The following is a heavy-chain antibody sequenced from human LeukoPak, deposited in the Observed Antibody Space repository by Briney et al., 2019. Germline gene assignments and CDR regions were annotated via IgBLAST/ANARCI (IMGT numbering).Heavy chain of an antibody. CDR1: GFNFNSYS. CDR3: AKDDIVVVTAILV. V-gene: IGHV3-30-3*01. D-gene: IGHD2-21*02. J-gene: IGHJ4*02. CDR2: ISYDGNKK. Sequence: GGSLRLSCAASGFNFNSYSMHWVRQAPGKGLEWMAVISYDGNKKYYADPVKGRFSISRDNSRNTLYLQMNSLRSEDTAVYYCAKDDIVVVTAILVWGQGSLVTVSS.